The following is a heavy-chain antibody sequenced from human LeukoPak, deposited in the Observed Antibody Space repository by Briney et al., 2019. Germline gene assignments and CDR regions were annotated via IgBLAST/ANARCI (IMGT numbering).Heavy chain of an antibody. Sequence: PGRSLRLSCAASGFTFDDYAMHWVRQAPGKGLEWVANIKQDGSEKYYVDSVKGRFTISRDNAKNSLYLQMNSLRAEDTAVYYCARDLSYTTIDSGGDYWGQGTLVTVSS. D-gene: IGHD5-12*01. CDR3: ARDLSYTTIDSGGDY. CDR1: GFTFDDYA. CDR2: IKQDGSEK. J-gene: IGHJ4*02. V-gene: IGHV3-7*01.